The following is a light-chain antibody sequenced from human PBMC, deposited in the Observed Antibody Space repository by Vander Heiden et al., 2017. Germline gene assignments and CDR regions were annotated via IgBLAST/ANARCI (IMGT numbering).Light chain of an antibody. CDR3: QAWDSSHVV. CDR1: KLGNKY. V-gene: IGLV3-1*01. CDR2: QDN. J-gene: IGLJ2*01. Sequence: SYELTQLPSVSVSPGQTASITCSGDKLGNKYACWYQQKPGQSPVLVIYQDNKRPSGIPERFSGSNSGNTATPTISGTQAMDEADYYCQAWDSSHVVFGGGTKLTVL.